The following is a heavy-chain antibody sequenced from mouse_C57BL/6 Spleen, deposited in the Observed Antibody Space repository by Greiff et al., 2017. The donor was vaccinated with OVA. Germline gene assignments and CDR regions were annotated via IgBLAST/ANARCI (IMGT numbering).Heavy chain of an antibody. CDR3: TAGSLFAY. D-gene: IGHD1-2*01. CDR1: GFTFSNYW. Sequence: EVQLVESGGGLVQPGGSMKLSCVASGFTFSNYWMNWVRQSPEKGLEWVAQIRLKSDNYATHYAESVKGRFTISRDDSKRSVYLQMNNLRAEDTGIYYCTAGSLFAYWGQGTLVTVSA. V-gene: IGHV6-3*01. J-gene: IGHJ3*01. CDR2: IRLKSDNYAT.